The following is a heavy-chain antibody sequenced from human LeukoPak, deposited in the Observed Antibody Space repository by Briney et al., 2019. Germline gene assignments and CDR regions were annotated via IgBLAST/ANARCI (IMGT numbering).Heavy chain of an antibody. V-gene: IGHV3-7*01. CDR1: GFSFGSYW. CDR3: ARENRDGYNPYNWFDP. D-gene: IGHD5-12*01. Sequence: GGSLRLSCAASGFSFGSYWMSWVRRAPGKGLEGVANIKQEGSEKFYVDSVKGRFTISRDNAKNSLYLQMNSLRAEDTGIYYCARENRDGYNPYNWFDPWGQGTLVTVSS. J-gene: IGHJ5*02. CDR2: IKQEGSEK.